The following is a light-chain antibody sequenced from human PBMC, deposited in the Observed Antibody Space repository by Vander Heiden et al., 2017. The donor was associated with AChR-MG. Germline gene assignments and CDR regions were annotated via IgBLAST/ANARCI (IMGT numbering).Light chain of an antibody. V-gene: IGLV7-46*01. Sequence: AVVTLEPSLTVSPGGTVTLTSGSSTGAVTSGHYPYWFQQKPGQAPGTLIYDTTNKHSCTPARFSGSLLGGKAALPLSGAQTEDEAEYYCLLSYSAAHWVFAGGTKLTFL. CDR2: DTT. J-gene: IGLJ3*02. CDR3: LLSYSAAHWV. CDR1: TGAVTSGHY.